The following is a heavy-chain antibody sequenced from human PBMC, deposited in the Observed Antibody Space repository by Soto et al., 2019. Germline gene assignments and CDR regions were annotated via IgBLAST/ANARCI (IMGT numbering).Heavy chain of an antibody. CDR1: GFPLSTYG. Sequence: EVQLLESGGGLVQPGGSLRLSCAASGFPLSTYGMSWVRQAPGKGLEWVSSITGTGGDTYYADSVKGRFTSSRDNSNNLLYLQMNVLWFEETAVYYCASILGYWYGLDVWGQGTTITVSS. D-gene: IGHD3-3*02. CDR2: ITGTGGDT. V-gene: IGHV3-23*01. J-gene: IGHJ6*02. CDR3: ASILGYWYGLDV.